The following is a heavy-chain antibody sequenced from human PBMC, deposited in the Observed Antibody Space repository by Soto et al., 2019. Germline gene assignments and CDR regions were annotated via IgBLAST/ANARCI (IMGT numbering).Heavy chain of an antibody. D-gene: IGHD6-13*01. Sequence: GGSLRLSCVASGFNFSSYDMHWVRQATGKGLEWVSGIGTAGDTYYRGTVKGRFTISRENAKYSLYLQMNSLRAEDTAVYYCASSIAALFDYWGQGTLVTVSS. CDR2: IGTAGDT. CDR3: ASSIAALFDY. CDR1: GFNFSSYD. V-gene: IGHV3-13*01. J-gene: IGHJ4*02.